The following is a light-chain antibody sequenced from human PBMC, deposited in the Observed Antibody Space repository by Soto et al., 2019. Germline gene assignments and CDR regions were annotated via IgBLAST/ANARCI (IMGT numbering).Light chain of an antibody. J-gene: IGLJ1*01. CDR1: GGHTNYA. CDR2: VNFRGAH. CDR3: QTWGSDIHV. Sequence: VLTQPPPASAFLGASVTLTCTLTGGHTNYAIAWHQQSPGKGPRYLMTVNFRGAHNKGSGIPDRFSGSSTGAERYLTISNIQSDDEAVFFCQTWGSDIHVFGPGTKLTVL. V-gene: IGLV4-69*01.